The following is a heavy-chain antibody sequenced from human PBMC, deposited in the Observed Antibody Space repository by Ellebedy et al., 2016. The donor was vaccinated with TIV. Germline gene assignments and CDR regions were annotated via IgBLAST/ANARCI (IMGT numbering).Heavy chain of an antibody. CDR3: AKDLAIVPPANRYVDY. J-gene: IGHJ4*02. V-gene: IGHV3-23*01. Sequence: GGSLRLSCAASGFTFSNYAMTWVRQAPGKGLEWVSSISGSGLSTYYADSVKGRFTISRDNSKNTLYLQMNSLRAEDTAMYFCAKDLAIVPPANRYVDYWGQGTLVTVSS. CDR1: GFTFSNYA. CDR2: ISGSGLST. D-gene: IGHD2-2*01.